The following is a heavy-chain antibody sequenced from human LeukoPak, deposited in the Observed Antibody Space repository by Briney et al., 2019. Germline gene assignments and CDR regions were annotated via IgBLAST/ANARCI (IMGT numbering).Heavy chain of an antibody. D-gene: IGHD3-16*01. CDR3: ARGEVLGYDLTAFDI. V-gene: IGHV1-18*01. CDR2: ISAYNGNT. Sequence: ASVKVSCKASGYTCTSYGISLVRQAPGQGLEWMGWISAYNGNTNYAQKLQGRVTMTTDTSTSTAYMELRSLRSDDTAVYYCARGEVLGYDLTAFDIWGQGTMVTVSS. J-gene: IGHJ3*02. CDR1: GYTCTSYG.